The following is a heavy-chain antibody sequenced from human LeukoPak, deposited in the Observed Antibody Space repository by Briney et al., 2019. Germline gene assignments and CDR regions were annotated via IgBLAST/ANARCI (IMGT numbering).Heavy chain of an antibody. D-gene: IGHD1-1*01. J-gene: IGHJ4*02. CDR1: GDSVSSNSAA. CDR2: TYYRSKWYN. CDR3: AREGIGTYCFDY. V-gene: IGHV6-1*01. Sequence: SQTLSLTCAISGDSVSSNSAAWSWIRQSPSRGLEWLGRTYYRSKWYNDYAVSVKSRLTINADTSENQLSLQLNSVTPDDTAVYYCAREGIGTYCFDYWGQGTLVTVSS.